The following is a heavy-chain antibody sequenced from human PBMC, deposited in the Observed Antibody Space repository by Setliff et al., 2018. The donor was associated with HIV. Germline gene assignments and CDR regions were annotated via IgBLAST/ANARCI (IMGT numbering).Heavy chain of an antibody. V-gene: IGHV3-30*02. D-gene: IGHD6-19*01. Sequence: PGGSLRLSCIASGYRFSDYGIHWVRQVPGKGLEWVAFIRYDARNTYYADSVKGRFTISRDNSKGILYLQMNSLRVEDTAMYYCAKPLPTANGWHRVFDFWGQGTSVTVSS. CDR3: AKPLPTANGWHRVFDF. CDR1: GYRFSDYG. J-gene: IGHJ4*02. CDR2: IRYDARNT.